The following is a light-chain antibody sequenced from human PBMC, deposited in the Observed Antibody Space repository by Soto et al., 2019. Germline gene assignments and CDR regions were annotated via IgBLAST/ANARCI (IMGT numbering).Light chain of an antibody. CDR1: QSISYY. CDR3: QQRSNWPRT. J-gene: IGKJ1*01. CDR2: DAS. Sequence: EIVFTQSPATLSLSPGERATLSCRASQSISYYLAWYQQKPGQAPRLLIYDASNRATGIPARFSGSGSGTDFTLTISSLEPEDFAVYYCQQRSNWPRTFGQGTKVEIK. V-gene: IGKV3-11*01.